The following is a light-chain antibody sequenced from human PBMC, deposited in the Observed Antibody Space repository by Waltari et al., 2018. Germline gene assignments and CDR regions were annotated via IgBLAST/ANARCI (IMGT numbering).Light chain of an antibody. CDR2: AAS. CDR3: QQSYSSPWT. J-gene: IGKJ1*01. CDR1: QSISSY. V-gene: IGKV1-39*01. Sequence: DIQMTQSPSSLSASVGDRVTITCRASQSISSYLNWYQQKPGNAPKLLIYAASSFQSGVPSRVSGSGSGTDFTLTISSLQPEDFATYYCQQSYSSPWTFGQGTKVEIK.